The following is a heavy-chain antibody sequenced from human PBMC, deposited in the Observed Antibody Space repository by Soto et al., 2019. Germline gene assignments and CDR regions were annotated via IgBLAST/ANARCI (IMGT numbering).Heavy chain of an antibody. CDR3: ATEGRVGHASSWGDF. CDR2: IWHDGRYE. D-gene: IGHD6-13*01. Sequence: QVQLVESGGGVVQPGRSLRLSCVVSGGSFSSYGMHWVRQAPGKGLEWVASIWHDGRYEFYADAVKGRFAISRDNSNNTLYLQMHSMRLEDTAMYYCATEGRVGHASSWGDFWGQGTLVSVPS. V-gene: IGHV3-33*01. J-gene: IGHJ4*02. CDR1: GGSFSSYG.